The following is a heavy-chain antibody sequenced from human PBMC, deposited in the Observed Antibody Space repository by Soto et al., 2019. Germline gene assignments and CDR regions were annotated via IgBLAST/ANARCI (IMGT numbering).Heavy chain of an antibody. J-gene: IGHJ3*02. CDR2: INPSGGST. CDR3: ARGWLDIVATIRAPCDI. Sequence: QVQLVQSGAEVKKPGASVKVSCKASGYTFTSYYMHWVRQAPGQGLEWMGIINPSGGSTSYAQKFQGRVTMTRDTSTSTAYMELSSLRSEDTSVYYCARGWLDIVATIRAPCDIWGQATMVTVSS. CDR1: GYTFTSYY. D-gene: IGHD5-12*01. V-gene: IGHV1-46*03.